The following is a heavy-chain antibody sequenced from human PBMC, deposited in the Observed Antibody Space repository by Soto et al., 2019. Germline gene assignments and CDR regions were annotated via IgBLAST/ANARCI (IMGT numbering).Heavy chain of an antibody. V-gene: IGHV3-21*01. Sequence: GGSLRLSCAASGFTFSSYSMNWVRQAPGKGLEWVSSISSSSSYIYYADSVKGRFTISRDNAKNSLYLQMNSLRAEDTAVYYCARDLGIVGLSGYFYYYYGMDVWGQGTTVTVSS. D-gene: IGHD2-15*01. J-gene: IGHJ6*02. CDR2: ISSSSSYI. CDR3: ARDLGIVGLSGYFYYYYGMDV. CDR1: GFTFSSYS.